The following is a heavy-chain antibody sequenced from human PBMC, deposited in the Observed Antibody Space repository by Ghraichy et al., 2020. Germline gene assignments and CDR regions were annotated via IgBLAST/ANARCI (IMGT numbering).Heavy chain of an antibody. CDR1: GYTFTSYD. CDR2: INPNSGNT. D-gene: IGHD3-22*01. J-gene: IGHJ4*02. CDR3: ARGVPYYYDSSGYPYFDY. Sequence: ASVKVSCKASGYTFTSYDINWVRQATGQGLEWMGWINPNSGNTGYAQKFQGRVTMTRNTSISTAYMELSSLRSEDTAVYYCARGVPYYYDSSGYPYFDYWGQGTLVTVSS. V-gene: IGHV1-8*01.